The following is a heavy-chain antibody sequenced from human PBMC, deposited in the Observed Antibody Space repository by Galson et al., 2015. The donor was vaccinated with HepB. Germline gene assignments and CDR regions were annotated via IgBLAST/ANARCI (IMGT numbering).Heavy chain of an antibody. V-gene: IGHV5-51*03. D-gene: IGHD1-14*01. CDR3: VIQPGAPFQH. Sequence: QSGAEVKKPGESLKISCQGSGYSFSSYWIGWVRQMPGKGLECMGTIYPGDSDTKYSPSFQGQVTISADKSISTAYLQWSSLKASDTAMYYCVIQPGAPFQHWGQGTLVTVSS. J-gene: IGHJ1*01. CDR2: IYPGDSDT. CDR1: GYSFSSYW.